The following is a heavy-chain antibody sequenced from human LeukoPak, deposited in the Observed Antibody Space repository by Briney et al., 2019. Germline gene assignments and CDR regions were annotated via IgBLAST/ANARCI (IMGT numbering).Heavy chain of an antibody. Sequence: SETLSLTCAVSSGSISSNNWWNWVRQPPGKGLEWIGEIYHSGSTNYNPSLKSRVTISVDKSKNQFSLKLSSVTAADTAVYYCARGTIAADDYYYMDVWGKGTTVTISS. CDR1: SGSISSNNW. J-gene: IGHJ6*03. CDR3: ARGTIAADDYYYMDV. V-gene: IGHV4-4*02. D-gene: IGHD6-13*01. CDR2: IYHSGST.